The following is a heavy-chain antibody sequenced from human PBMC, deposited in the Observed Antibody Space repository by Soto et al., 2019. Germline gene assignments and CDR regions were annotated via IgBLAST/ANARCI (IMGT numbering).Heavy chain of an antibody. Sequence: VQLVQSGAELKMPGASVKVSCKTSGYTFSNYGISWVRQAPGQGLEWMGWISIYYSYSHSSPKLHGRLILTTDTSTSIAFMELRNLKWDDTAVYYCAKNSSTWLDSWGQGTLVTVSS. D-gene: IGHD6-13*01. CDR1: GYTFSNYG. CDR2: ISIYYSYS. J-gene: IGHJ5*01. V-gene: IGHV1-18*01. CDR3: AKNSSTWLDS.